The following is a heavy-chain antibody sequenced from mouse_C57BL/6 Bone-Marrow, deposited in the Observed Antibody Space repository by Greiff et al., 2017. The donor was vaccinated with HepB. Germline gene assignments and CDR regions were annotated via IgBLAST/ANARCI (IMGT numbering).Heavy chain of an antibody. CDR1: GFSLTSYG. V-gene: IGHV2-5*01. CDR3: AKETYYSNPWYFDV. D-gene: IGHD2-5*01. CDR2: IWRGGST. J-gene: IGHJ1*03. Sequence: VKLVESGPGLVQPSQSLSITCTVSGFSLTSYGVHWVRQSPGKGLEWLGVIWRGGSTDYNAAFMSRLSITKDNSKSQVFFKMNSLQADDTAIYYCAKETYYSNPWYFDVWGTGTTVTVSS.